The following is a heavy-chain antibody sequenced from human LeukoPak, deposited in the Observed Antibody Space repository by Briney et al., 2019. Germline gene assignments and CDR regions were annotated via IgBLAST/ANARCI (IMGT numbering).Heavy chain of an antibody. CDR1: GDSVSSDIGA. CDR3: ARDFRPPFSSGWFDP. Sequence: SQTLSLTCAISGDSVSSDIGAWNWIRQSPSGGLEWLGRTYYRSKWYHDYAVSVKSRITINADTSRNQFSLHLNSVTPEDTAVYFCARDFRPPFSSGWFDPWGQGTLVTVSS. V-gene: IGHV6-1*01. CDR2: TYYRSKWYH. J-gene: IGHJ5*02. D-gene: IGHD6-19*01.